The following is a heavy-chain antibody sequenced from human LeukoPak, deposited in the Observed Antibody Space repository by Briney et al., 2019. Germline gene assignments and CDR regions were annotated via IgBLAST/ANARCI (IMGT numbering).Heavy chain of an antibody. CDR2: ISNNGDNK. Sequence: PGGSLRLSCAASGFTFSTYGMHWVRQAPGKGLEWVAVISNNGDNKYYGESVKGRFTISRDNSKNTLYLQMNSLRAEDTATYYCAKDLGYNWNIDYWGQGPLVTVSS. CDR1: GFTFSTYG. D-gene: IGHD1/OR15-1a*01. J-gene: IGHJ4*02. V-gene: IGHV3-30*18. CDR3: AKDLGYNWNIDY.